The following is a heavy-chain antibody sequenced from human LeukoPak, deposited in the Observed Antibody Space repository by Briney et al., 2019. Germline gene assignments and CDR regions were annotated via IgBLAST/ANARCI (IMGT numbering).Heavy chain of an antibody. CDR1: GVTLKDHA. CDR3: TKDVTAGGLDY. J-gene: IGHJ4*02. Sequence: PGRSLRLSCTASGVTLKDHAMHWLRQAPGRGLEWVSGIYWNGGGEGYADSVKGRFTISRDNAKNSLYLQMNSLRPEDTALYYYTKDVTAGGLDYWGQGTLVTVSS. V-gene: IGHV3-9*01. D-gene: IGHD6-13*01. CDR2: IYWNGGGE.